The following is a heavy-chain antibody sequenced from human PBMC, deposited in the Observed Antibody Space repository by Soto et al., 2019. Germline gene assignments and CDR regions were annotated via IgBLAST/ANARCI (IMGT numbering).Heavy chain of an antibody. V-gene: IGHV3-30*04. CDR1: GFSFSRYA. CDR2: ISKDGSHK. Sequence: LRLSCAASGFSFSRYAIHWVRQAPGKGLEWVAVISKDGSHKYYLGSVKGRFTISRDNSKNILSLQMNSLRDEDTAVYYCARSRSGAVADSSDFWGQGTLVTVSS. D-gene: IGHD3-10*01. CDR3: ARSRSGAVADSSDF. J-gene: IGHJ4*02.